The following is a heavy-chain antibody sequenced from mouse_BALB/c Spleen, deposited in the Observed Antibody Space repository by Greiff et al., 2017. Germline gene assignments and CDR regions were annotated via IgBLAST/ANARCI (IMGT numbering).Heavy chain of an antibody. D-gene: IGHD3-1*01. V-gene: IGHV5-12-1*01. CDR2: ISSGGGST. CDR3: ARQRATGAMDY. J-gene: IGHJ4*01. CDR1: GFAFSSYD. Sequence: EVKLVESGGGLVKPGGSLKLSCAASGFAFSSYDMSWVRQTPEKRLEWVAYISSGGGSTYYPDTVKGRFTISRDNAKNTLYLQMSSLKSEDTAMYYCARQRATGAMDYWGQGTSVTVSS.